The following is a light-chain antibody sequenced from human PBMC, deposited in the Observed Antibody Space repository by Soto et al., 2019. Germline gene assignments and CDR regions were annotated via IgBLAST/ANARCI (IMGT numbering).Light chain of an antibody. J-gene: IGKJ1*01. CDR3: QQYTDRPRT. Sequence: VLTQSPGTLSLSAGERATLSCRASQSVSAGYLVWYQHKPGQTPRLLIFDASIRLPTVPARFSGSVSGTEFTLTISGLQSEDFAVYFCQQYTDRPRTFGQGTKVDIK. CDR1: QSVSAGY. V-gene: IGKV3-15*01. CDR2: DAS.